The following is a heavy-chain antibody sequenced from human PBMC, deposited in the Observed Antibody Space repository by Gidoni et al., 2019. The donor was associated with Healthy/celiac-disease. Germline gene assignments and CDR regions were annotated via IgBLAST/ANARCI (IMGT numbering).Heavy chain of an antibody. CDR3: ARVPLSYYDFWSGYYDFDY. D-gene: IGHD3-3*01. CDR1: GYTFTSYG. CDR2: ISAYHGNT. Sequence: QVQLVQSGAEVKKPGASVKVSCKASGYTFTSYGISWVRQAPGQGLEWMGWISAYHGNTNYAQKLQGRVTMTTDTSTSTAYMELRSLRSDDTAVYYCARVPLSYYDFWSGYYDFDYWGQGTLVTVSS. V-gene: IGHV1-18*01. J-gene: IGHJ4*02.